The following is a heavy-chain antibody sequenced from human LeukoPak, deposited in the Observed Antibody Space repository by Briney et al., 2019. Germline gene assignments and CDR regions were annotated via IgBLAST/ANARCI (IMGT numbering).Heavy chain of an antibody. V-gene: IGHV3-7*03. CDR2: IKQDGSEK. D-gene: IGHD6-19*01. CDR1: GFTFSSYW. CDR3: ARDRVAIAVPEFDY. Sequence: PGGSLRLSCAASGFTFSSYWMSWVRQAPGKGLEWVANIKQDGSEKYYVDSVKGRFTISRDNAKNSPYLQMNSLRAEDTAVYYCARDRVAIAVPEFDYWGQGPRVTVSS. J-gene: IGHJ4*02.